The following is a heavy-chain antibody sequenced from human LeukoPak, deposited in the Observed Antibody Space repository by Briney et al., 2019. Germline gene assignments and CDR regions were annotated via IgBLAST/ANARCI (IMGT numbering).Heavy chain of an antibody. D-gene: IGHD6-19*01. J-gene: IGHJ3*02. CDR1: GYSFTSYW. V-gene: IGHV5-51*01. Sequence: GESLKISCKGSGYSFTSYWIGWVRQMPGKGLEWMGIIYPGDSDTRYSPSFQGQVTISADKSISTAYLQWSSLKASDTAMYYCARHVPRSSGWLFGRVTVGAFDIWGQGTMVTVSS. CDR2: IYPGDSDT. CDR3: ARHVPRSSGWLFGRVTVGAFDI.